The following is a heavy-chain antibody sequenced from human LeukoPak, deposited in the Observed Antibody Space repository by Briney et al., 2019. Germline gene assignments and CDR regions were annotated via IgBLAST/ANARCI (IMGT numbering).Heavy chain of an antibody. CDR2: IYYTGST. D-gene: IGHD3-10*01. J-gene: IGHJ4*02. CDR1: GGSTSNYY. V-gene: IGHV4-59*08. Sequence: SETLSLTCTVSGGSTSNYYGSWIRQPPGGGLEWIAYIYYTGSTNYNPSLKSRLTISLDTSRNQFSLKLSSVTAADTAVYYCARHSPYGSGSYPIDYWGQGTLVTVSS. CDR3: ARHSPYGSGSYPIDY.